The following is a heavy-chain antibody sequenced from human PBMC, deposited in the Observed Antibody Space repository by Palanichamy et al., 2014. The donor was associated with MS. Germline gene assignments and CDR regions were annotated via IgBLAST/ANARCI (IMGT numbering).Heavy chain of an antibody. J-gene: IGHJ5*02. CDR3: ARAGPHWFDP. CDR1: EDTVSSKSAT. V-gene: IGHV6-1*01. Sequence: VQLQQSGPGLVKPSQTLSLTCAISEDTVSSKSATWHWIRQSPSRGLEWLGRTYYRSKWYYDYAPSLKSRITLNSETSKNQFSLQLKSVTPEDTAVYYCARAGPHWFDPWGQGTLVTVSS. CDR2: TYYRSKWYY.